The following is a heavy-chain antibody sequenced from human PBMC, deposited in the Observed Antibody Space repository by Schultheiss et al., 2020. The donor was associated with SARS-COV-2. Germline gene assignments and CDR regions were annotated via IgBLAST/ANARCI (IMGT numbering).Heavy chain of an antibody. CDR3: ARDSRGYGDSCLDY. Sequence: SETLSLTCTVSGGSVSTGSYFWSWIRQPPGKGLEWIGYIYYSGSTNYNPSLKSRVTISVDTSKNQFSLKLSSVTAADTAVYYCARDSRGYGDSCLDYWGQGTLVTVSS. D-gene: IGHD5-12*01. J-gene: IGHJ4*02. CDR1: GGSVSTGSYF. CDR2: IYYSGST. V-gene: IGHV4-61*01.